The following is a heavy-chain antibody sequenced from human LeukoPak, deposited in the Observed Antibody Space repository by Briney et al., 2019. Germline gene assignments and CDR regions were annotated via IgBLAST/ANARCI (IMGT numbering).Heavy chain of an antibody. CDR3: ARAKVRSVARYYYDSSGPGY. D-gene: IGHD3-22*01. J-gene: IGHJ4*02. CDR1: GYTFTGYY. Sequence: ASVKVSCKASGYTFTGYYMHWVRHAPGQGLEWMGWNNPNSGGTNYAQKFQDRVTMTRDTSISTAYMELSRLRSDDTAVYYCARAKVRSVARYYYDSSGPGYWGQGTLVTVSS. CDR2: NNPNSGGT. V-gene: IGHV1-2*02.